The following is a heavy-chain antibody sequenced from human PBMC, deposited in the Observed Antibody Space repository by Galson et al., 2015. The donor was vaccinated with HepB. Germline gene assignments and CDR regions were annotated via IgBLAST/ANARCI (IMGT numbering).Heavy chain of an antibody. CDR2: IYYDEST. Sequence: ETLSLTCSVSGTSISSYYWSWIRQPPGKGLEWIGYIYYDESTNYNPSLKSRVTISVDTSKNQFSLNLNSVTAADTAVYYCARERDAFDIWGQGTTVTVSS. CDR3: ARERDAFDI. V-gene: IGHV4-59*01. CDR1: GTSISSYY. J-gene: IGHJ3*02.